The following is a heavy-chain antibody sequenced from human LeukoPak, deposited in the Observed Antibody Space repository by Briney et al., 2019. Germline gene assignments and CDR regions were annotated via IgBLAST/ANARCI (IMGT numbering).Heavy chain of an antibody. CDR3: GRQAQQLVRGWFDP. J-gene: IGHJ5*02. CDR1: GGPFSGYY. Sequence: SETLSLTCAVYGGPFSGYYWSWIRQPPGKGLEWIGEINHSGSTNYNPSLKSRVTISVDTSKNQCSLKLSSVTAADTAVYCCGRQAQQLVRGWFDPWGQGTLVTVSS. CDR2: INHSGST. D-gene: IGHD6-13*01. V-gene: IGHV4-34*01.